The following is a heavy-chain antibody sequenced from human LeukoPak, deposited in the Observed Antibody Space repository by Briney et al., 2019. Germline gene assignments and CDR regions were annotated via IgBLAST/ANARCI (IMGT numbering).Heavy chain of an antibody. CDR3: ARVSGVGANHGYFDY. Sequence: GASVKVSCKASGGTFSNYAISWVRQAPGQGLEWMGGIIPIFGTANYAQKFQGRVTITADESTSTAYMELSSLRSEDTAVYYCARVSGVGANHGYFDYWGQGTLVTVSS. J-gene: IGHJ4*02. D-gene: IGHD1-26*01. V-gene: IGHV1-69*13. CDR1: GGTFSNYA. CDR2: IIPIFGTA.